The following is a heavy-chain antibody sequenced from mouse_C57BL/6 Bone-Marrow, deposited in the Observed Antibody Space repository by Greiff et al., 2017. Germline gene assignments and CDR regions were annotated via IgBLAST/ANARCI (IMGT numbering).Heavy chain of an antibody. Sequence: EVQLQQSGPELVKPGASVKIPCKASGYTFTDYNMDWVKQSHGKSLEWIGDINPNNGGTIYNQKFKGKATLTVDKSSSTAYMELRSLTSEDTAVYYCARSELGLGLWYFDVWGTGTTVTVSS. J-gene: IGHJ1*03. CDR1: GYTFTDYN. D-gene: IGHD4-1*01. V-gene: IGHV1-18*01. CDR2: INPNNGGT. CDR3: ARSELGLGLWYFDV.